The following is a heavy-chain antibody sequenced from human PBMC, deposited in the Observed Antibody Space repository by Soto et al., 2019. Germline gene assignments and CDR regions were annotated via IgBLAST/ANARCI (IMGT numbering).Heavy chain of an antibody. D-gene: IGHD1-26*01. J-gene: IGHJ3*01. CDR3: ARGNAPWDLTGTDNAFDV. Sequence: QGQLVQSGAEVKKPGASVKVSCRASGYNFTNYGLSWVRQAPGQGLEWMGWISVYNGNTNYPQKIQGRVTLTTDTSTKTAYMELRSLRTDDTAMYYCARGNAPWDLTGTDNAFDVWGQGTMVTVSS. CDR2: ISVYNGNT. CDR1: GYNFTNYG. V-gene: IGHV1-18*01.